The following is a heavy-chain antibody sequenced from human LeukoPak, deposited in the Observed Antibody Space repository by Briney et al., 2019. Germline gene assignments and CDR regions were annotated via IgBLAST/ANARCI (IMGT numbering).Heavy chain of an antibody. CDR2: IKQDGNEK. J-gene: IGHJ4*02. D-gene: IGHD3-10*01. V-gene: IGHV3-7*03. CDR3: VKDRVWLYY. Sequence: GGSLRLSCAASGFTFSSSWMTWVRQAPGKGLEWVANIKQDGNEKYYADSVKGRFTISGDNSKNSLYLQMNSLRAEDTAVYYCVKDRVWLYYWGQGTLVTVSS. CDR1: GFTFSSSW.